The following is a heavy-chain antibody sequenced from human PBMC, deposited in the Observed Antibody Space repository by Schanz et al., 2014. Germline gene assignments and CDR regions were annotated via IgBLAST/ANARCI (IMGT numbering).Heavy chain of an antibody. V-gene: IGHV3-30*19. CDR2: VPFDGSQK. CDR3: ARGGPAYYFDD. CDR1: GFTFSSYD. J-gene: IGHJ4*02. Sequence: EQLVESGGGVVQPGRSLRLSCVASGFTFSSYDVFWVRQAPGKGLEWVAFVPFDGSQKFYADSVKGRFTISRDNSKNTVYLQMNSLRPGDTAVYYWARGGPAYYFDDWGQGTLVTVSS.